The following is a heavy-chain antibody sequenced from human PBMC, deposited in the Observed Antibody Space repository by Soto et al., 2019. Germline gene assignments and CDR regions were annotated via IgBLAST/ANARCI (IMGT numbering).Heavy chain of an antibody. CDR1: GGSMIGYY. J-gene: IGHJ5*01. Sequence: SETLSLTCTVSGGSMIGYYWSWIRQPPGKGLEWIGYIYYSGSTNYNPSLKSRVTISVDTSKNQFSLNLTSVTAADTAVYYCARLGGFFQALDSWGRGTLVTVSS. V-gene: IGHV4-59*08. CDR3: ARLGGFFQALDS. D-gene: IGHD2-15*01. CDR2: IYYSGST.